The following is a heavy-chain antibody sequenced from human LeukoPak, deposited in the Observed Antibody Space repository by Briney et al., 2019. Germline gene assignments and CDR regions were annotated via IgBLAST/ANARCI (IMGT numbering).Heavy chain of an antibody. CDR3: AGFTRGYSYGTRAFDM. CDR1: GGSISSYY. Sequence: SQSLSLTCTVSGGSISSYYSSWIRQPPGKGLEWIGYIYYCGSTNYNLSLKSRVTISVDTSKNQLSLELSSVTAADTAVYYCAGFTRGYSYGTRAFDMWGQGKMVTVSS. J-gene: IGHJ3*02. V-gene: IGHV4-59*01. CDR2: IYYCGST. D-gene: IGHD5-18*01.